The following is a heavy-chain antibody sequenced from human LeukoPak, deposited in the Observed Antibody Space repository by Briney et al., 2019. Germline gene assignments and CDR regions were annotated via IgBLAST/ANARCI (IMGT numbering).Heavy chain of an antibody. CDR1: GFTFASYV. Sequence: GGSLRLSCAASGFTFASYVMSWVRQAPGKGLEWVSFITTNGGRTYYADSEEGRFTNSRDNPRNTLYMQMNSLRDEDTAVYYCAIMHGYYDGTGYWVQWGQGTLVTVSS. D-gene: IGHD3-22*01. J-gene: IGHJ1*01. V-gene: IGHV3-23*01. CDR3: AIMHGYYDGTGYWVQ. CDR2: ITTNGGRT.